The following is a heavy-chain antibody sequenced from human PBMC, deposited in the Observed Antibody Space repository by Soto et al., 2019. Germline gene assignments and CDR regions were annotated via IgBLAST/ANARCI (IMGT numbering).Heavy chain of an antibody. CDR3: ARINSGGSGSPFDY. Sequence: SETLSLTCTVSGGSISSGDYYWSWIRQPPGKGLEWIGYINYSGSTYYNPSLKSRVTISVDTSKNQFSLKLSSVTAADTAVYYCARINSGGSGSPFDYWGQGTLVTVPQ. V-gene: IGHV4-30-4*01. CDR1: GGSISSGDYY. CDR2: INYSGST. D-gene: IGHD3-10*01. J-gene: IGHJ4*02.